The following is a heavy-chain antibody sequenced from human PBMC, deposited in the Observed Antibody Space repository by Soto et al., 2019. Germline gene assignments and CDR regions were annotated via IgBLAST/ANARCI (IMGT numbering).Heavy chain of an antibody. D-gene: IGHD6-13*01. V-gene: IGHV1-18*01. CDR3: ARDLFSGGSSSWYDY. CDR2: ISAYNGNT. CDR1: GYTFTSYG. Sequence: ASVKVSCKASGYTFTSYGISWVRQAPGQGLEWMGWISAYNGNTNYAQKLQGRVTMTTDTSTSTAYMELRSLRSDDTAVYYCARDLFSGGSSSWYDYWGQGTLVTVSS. J-gene: IGHJ4*02.